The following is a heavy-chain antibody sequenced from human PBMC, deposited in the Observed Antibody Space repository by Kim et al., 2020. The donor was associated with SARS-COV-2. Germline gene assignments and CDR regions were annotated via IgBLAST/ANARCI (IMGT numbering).Heavy chain of an antibody. J-gene: IGHJ6*02. CDR2: TYYRSKWYN. V-gene: IGHV6-1*01. Sequence: SQTLSLTCAISGDSVSSNSAAWNWIRQSPSRGLEWLGRTYYRSKWYNDYAVSVKSRITINPDTSKNQFSLQLNSVTPEDTAVYYCAREGAIGAAAQADYYYGMDVWGQGTTVTVSS. CDR3: AREGAIGAAAQADYYYGMDV. D-gene: IGHD6-13*01. CDR1: GDSVSSNSAA.